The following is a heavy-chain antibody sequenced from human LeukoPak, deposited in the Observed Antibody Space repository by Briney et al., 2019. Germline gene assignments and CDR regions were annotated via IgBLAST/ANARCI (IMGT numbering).Heavy chain of an antibody. CDR3: AEEHGDAPDTWVH. V-gene: IGHV1-18*01. D-gene: IGHD2-21*02. Sequence: ASVKVSCKASGYTWSNYGISWVRQAPGQGLEWLGYISTDDHKPNYAENFQGRVTMTTDTTTSTVYMESGSRRYDDTSVYYCAEEHGDAPDTWVHWGQGTLVTVSS. J-gene: IGHJ4*02. CDR1: GYTWSNYG. CDR2: ISTDDHKP.